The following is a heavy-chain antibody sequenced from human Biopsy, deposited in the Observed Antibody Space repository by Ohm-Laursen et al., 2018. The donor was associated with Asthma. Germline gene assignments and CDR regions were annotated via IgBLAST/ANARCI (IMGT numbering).Heavy chain of an antibody. V-gene: IGHV1-3*04. CDR3: ARTYYDFLTGQVKDVFGV. J-gene: IGHJ3*01. Sequence: ASVKVSCKASGYNFISFAIHWVRQAPGQRLEWMGWVNTGNGDTKYSQKFQGRVTITRDTSASTAYMELRSLRSEDAATYYCARTYYDFLTGQVKDVFGVWGQGTMVTVPS. CDR1: GYNFISFA. D-gene: IGHD3-9*01. CDR2: VNTGNGDT.